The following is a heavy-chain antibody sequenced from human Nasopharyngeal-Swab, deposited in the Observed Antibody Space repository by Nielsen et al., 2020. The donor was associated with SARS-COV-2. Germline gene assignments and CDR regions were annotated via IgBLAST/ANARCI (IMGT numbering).Heavy chain of an antibody. Sequence: GESLKISCAASGFTFSSYWMHWVRQAPGKGLLWVSRINSDGRTTSYADSVKGRFTISRDNAKNTLYLQINSLRAEDTAVYYCVRETSTSGAYYFDYWGRGTRVTVSS. D-gene: IGHD2-2*01. CDR2: INSDGRTT. CDR1: GFTFSSYW. J-gene: IGHJ4*02. CDR3: VRETSTSGAYYFDY. V-gene: IGHV3-74*01.